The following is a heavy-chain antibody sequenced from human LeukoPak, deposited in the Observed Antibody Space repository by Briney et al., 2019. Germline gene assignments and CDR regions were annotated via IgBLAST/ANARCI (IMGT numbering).Heavy chain of an antibody. CDR1: GVSISSYY. J-gene: IGHJ4*02. CDR2: INYSGNT. V-gene: IGHV4-59*01. Sequence: SETLSLTCTVSGVSISSYYWSWIRQPPGKGLEWIGYINYSGNTNYNPSLKSRVTISVDTSKNQFSLRLSSVTAADTAVYYCAREVRQDYVYYDSWGQGTLVTVSS. CDR3: AREVRQDYVYYDS. D-gene: IGHD4-17*01.